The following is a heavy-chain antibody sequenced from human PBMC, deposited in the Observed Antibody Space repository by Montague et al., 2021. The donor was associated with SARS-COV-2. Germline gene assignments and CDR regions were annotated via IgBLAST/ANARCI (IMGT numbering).Heavy chain of an antibody. CDR3: ARGGNYHYGMDV. Sequence: SETLSLTCAVSDGSISSPNWWNWVRQPPGKGLEWIGEIYYAGNTNYNPSLKSRVTIFIDKSKNHFSLQLSSVTVADTAVYYCARGGNYHYGMDVWGQGTTVAVSS. CDR2: IYYAGNT. J-gene: IGHJ6*02. V-gene: IGHV4-4*02. D-gene: IGHD1-7*01. CDR1: DGSISSPNW.